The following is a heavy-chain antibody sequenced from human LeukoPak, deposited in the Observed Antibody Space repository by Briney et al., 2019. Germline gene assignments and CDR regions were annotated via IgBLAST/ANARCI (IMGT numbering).Heavy chain of an antibody. CDR1: GGSISSSSYY. CDR3: ARDGFEWDAFDI. V-gene: IGHV4-39*07. J-gene: IGHJ3*02. D-gene: IGHD3-10*01. Sequence: SETLSLTCTVSGGSISSSSYYWGWIRQPPRKGLECIGSIYYSGSTYYNPSLKSRVTISVDTSKNQFSLKLSSVTAADTAVYYCARDGFEWDAFDIWGQGTMVTVSS. CDR2: IYYSGST.